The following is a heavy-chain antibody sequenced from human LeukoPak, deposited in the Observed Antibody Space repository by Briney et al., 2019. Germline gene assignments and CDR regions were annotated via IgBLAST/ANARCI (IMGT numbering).Heavy chain of an antibody. CDR3: AKGSRSYTNYYFDY. Sequence: GGSLRLSCTSSGFSFSGYAMIWVRQAPGKGLELVSTISGSGASTFYADSARGRFITSKDIPSNIVYLQMNSLRAEDTAVYYCAKGSRSYTNYYFDYWGQGTLVTVSS. J-gene: IGHJ4*02. CDR1: GFSFSGYA. V-gene: IGHV3-23*01. D-gene: IGHD2-2*02. CDR2: ISGSGAST.